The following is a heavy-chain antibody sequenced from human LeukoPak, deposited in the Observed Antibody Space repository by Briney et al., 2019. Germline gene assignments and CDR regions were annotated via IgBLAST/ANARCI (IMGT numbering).Heavy chain of an antibody. J-gene: IGHJ4*02. CDR3: ARAGHNSNSGGYDF. Sequence: GASVKVSCKPSGYTFIGHYLHWVRQAPGQGLESLGWIDPDTGDTNYPQKFQGRVTMTRDTSIRTAYMELNRLRSDDTAVYYCARAGHNSNSGGYDFWGLGTLVTVSS. D-gene: IGHD3-22*01. V-gene: IGHV1-2*02. CDR1: GYTFIGHY. CDR2: IDPDTGDT.